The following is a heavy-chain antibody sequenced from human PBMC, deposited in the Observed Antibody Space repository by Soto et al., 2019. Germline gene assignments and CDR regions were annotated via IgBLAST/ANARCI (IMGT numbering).Heavy chain of an antibody. Sequence: SQTLSLTCAISGDSVSSNSAAWNWIRQSPSRGLEWLGRTYYRSKWYNDYAVSVKSRITINPDTSKNQFSLQLNSVTPEDAAVYYCSRERMIQLWLVDYYYMDVWGKGTTVTVSS. D-gene: IGHD5-18*01. J-gene: IGHJ6*03. V-gene: IGHV6-1*01. CDR3: SRERMIQLWLVDYYYMDV. CDR2: TYYRSKWYN. CDR1: GDSVSSNSAA.